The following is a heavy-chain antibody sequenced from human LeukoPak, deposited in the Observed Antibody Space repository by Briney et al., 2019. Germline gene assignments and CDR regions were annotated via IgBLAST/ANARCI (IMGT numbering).Heavy chain of an antibody. J-gene: IGHJ4*02. CDR2: TRNKANSYTT. CDR3: ASGYYYDSSGYNY. D-gene: IGHD3-22*01. CDR1: GFTFSDHY. V-gene: IGHV3-72*01. Sequence: GGSLRLSCAASGFTFSDHYMDWVRQAPGKGLEWVGRTRNKANSYTTEYAASVKGRFTISRDDSKNSLYLQMNSLKTEDTAVYYCASGYYYDSSGYNYWGQGTLVTVSS.